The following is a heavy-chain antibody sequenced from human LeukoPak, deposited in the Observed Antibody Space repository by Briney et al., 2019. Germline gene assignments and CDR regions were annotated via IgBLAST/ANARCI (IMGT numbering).Heavy chain of an antibody. Sequence: GGSLRLSCAASGFTFSSYGMSWVRQAPGKGLEWVSAISGSGGSTYYADSVKGRFTISRDNSKNTLYLQMNSLRAEDTAVYYCARDSRSIAVAGHVWGKGTTVTVSS. J-gene: IGHJ6*04. CDR1: GFTFSSYG. CDR3: ARDSRSIAVAGHV. V-gene: IGHV3-23*01. CDR2: ISGSGGST. D-gene: IGHD6-19*01.